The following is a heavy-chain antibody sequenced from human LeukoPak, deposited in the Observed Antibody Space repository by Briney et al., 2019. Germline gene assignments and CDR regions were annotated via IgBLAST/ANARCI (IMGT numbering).Heavy chain of an antibody. CDR3: ARDKGGYGDYPHYGMDV. CDR1: GGSISSYY. Sequence: PSETLSLTCTVSGGSISSYYWSWIRQPPGKGLEWIGYIYYSGSTNYNPSLKSRVTISVDTSKNQFSLKLSSVTAADTAVYYCARDKGGYGDYPHYGMDVWGQGTTVTVSS. D-gene: IGHD4-17*01. CDR2: IYYSGST. V-gene: IGHV4-59*01. J-gene: IGHJ6*02.